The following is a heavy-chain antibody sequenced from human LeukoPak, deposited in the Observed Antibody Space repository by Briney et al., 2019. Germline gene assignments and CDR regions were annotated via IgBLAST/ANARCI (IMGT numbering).Heavy chain of an antibody. J-gene: IGHJ4*02. Sequence: GGSLRLSCAASGFTFSSYSINWVRQAPGKGLEWISYISSSSSTIYYTDSVKGRFTISRDNAKNSLYLQMNSLRAEDTAVYYCARGYCSGGGCQLLDYWGQGTLVTVSS. D-gene: IGHD2-15*01. CDR3: ARGYCSGGGCQLLDY. V-gene: IGHV3-48*01. CDR1: GFTFSSYS. CDR2: ISSSSSTI.